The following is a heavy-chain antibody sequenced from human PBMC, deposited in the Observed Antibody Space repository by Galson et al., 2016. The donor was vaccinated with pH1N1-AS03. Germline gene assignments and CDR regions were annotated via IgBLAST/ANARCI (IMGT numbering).Heavy chain of an antibody. D-gene: IGHD6-6*01. CDR2: ISSEGQAR. Sequence: SLRLSCAAPGFTFSDYVVHWVRQAPGKGLEWVAVISSEGQARFYADSVAGRFFISRDNSKNTLFLQISSLRPEDTAIYYCARDPIPGRPDYFDHWGQGTLVTVSS. V-gene: IGHV3-30*04. J-gene: IGHJ4*02. CDR1: GFTFSDYV. CDR3: ARDPIPGRPDYFDH.